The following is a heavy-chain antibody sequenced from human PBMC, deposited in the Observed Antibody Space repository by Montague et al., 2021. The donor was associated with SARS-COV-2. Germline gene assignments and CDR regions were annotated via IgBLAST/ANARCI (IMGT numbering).Heavy chain of an antibody. V-gene: IGHV4-59*01. Sequence: SETLSLTCAVSGGSMSGYYWTWIRQSPGKGLEWIGYVHYTGSTKYNPSLKTRVSLSLDTPKNHFSLHLSSVTAADTAIYFCARAQNTCFISNWGNYFDVWGLGATVTVSS. CDR1: GGSMSGYY. J-gene: IGHJ6*02. CDR2: VHYTGST. D-gene: IGHD1-7*01. CDR3: ARAQNTCFISNWGNYFDV.